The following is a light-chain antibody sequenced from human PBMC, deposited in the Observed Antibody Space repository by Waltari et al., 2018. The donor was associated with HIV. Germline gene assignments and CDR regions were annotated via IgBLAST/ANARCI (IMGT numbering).Light chain of an antibody. Sequence: QSALTQPASVSGSPGQSITISCTGTSSDVGGYNFVSWYQQYPGQAPKLLIYEVSYRPSGVSTRFSGSKSGNTASLTISGLQAEDEADYYCSSSKSSSIVVVFGGGTRLAVL. CDR1: SSDVGGYNF. CDR3: SSSKSSSIVVV. CDR2: EVS. V-gene: IGLV2-14*01. J-gene: IGLJ3*02.